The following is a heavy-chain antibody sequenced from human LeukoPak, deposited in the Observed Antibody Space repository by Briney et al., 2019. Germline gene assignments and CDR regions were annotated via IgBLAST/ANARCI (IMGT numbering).Heavy chain of an antibody. Sequence: ASVKVSCKASGYTFTNYENNWVRLATGHGLEWMGWMNPNSGDTAYAQKFQGRITMTRSTSITTAYMELSGLRSDDTAVYYCARGLGSYDSSELTWPMISFWGQGTQVTVSS. CDR1: GYTFTNYE. CDR3: ARGLGSYDSSELTWPMISF. D-gene: IGHD3-22*01. CDR2: MNPNSGDT. J-gene: IGHJ4*02. V-gene: IGHV1-8*01.